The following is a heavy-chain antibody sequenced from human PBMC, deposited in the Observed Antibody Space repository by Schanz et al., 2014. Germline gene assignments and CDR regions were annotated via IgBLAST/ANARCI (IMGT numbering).Heavy chain of an antibody. Sequence: QVQLVQSGAEVKKPGSSVKVSCKASRSTFSSYTISWVRQARGQGLEWVGRFIPILDVGNYAQQFQGRVTFTADKSTSTAYMELRNLRSDDTAVYYCARDLTVDTGYVVHYYYYGMDVWGQGTTVTVSS. CDR2: FIPILDVG. V-gene: IGHV1-69*08. J-gene: IGHJ6*02. CDR3: ARDLTVDTGYVVHYYYYGMDV. D-gene: IGHD5-12*01. CDR1: RSTFSSYT.